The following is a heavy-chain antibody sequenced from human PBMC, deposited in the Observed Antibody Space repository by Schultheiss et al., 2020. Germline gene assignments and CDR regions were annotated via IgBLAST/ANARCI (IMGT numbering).Heavy chain of an antibody. CDR1: GFIFGNNW. CDR2: IWYDGSNK. Sequence: GGSLRLSCVASGFIFGNNWMHWVRQAPGKGLVWVAVIWYDGSNKYYADSVKGRFTISRDNAKNSLYLQMNSLRAEDTAVYYCARDRCSSTSCERYYYYYGMDVWGQGTTITVSS. CDR3: ARDRCSSTSCERYYYYYGMDV. V-gene: IGHV3-33*08. J-gene: IGHJ6*02. D-gene: IGHD2-2*01.